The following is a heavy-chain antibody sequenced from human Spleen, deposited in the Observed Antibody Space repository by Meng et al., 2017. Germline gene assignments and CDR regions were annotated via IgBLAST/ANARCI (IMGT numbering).Heavy chain of an antibody. CDR2: IYYSGST. D-gene: IGHD3-10*01. V-gene: IGHV4-59*01. Sequence: SETLSLTCTVSGGSISSYYWSWIRQPPGKGLEWIGYIYYSGSTNYNPSLKSRVTISVDTSKNQFSLKLSSVTAADTAVYYCATHHYYGSGSYLNAFDIWGQGTMVTVSS. CDR1: GGSISSYY. CDR3: ATHHYYGSGSYLNAFDI. J-gene: IGHJ3*02.